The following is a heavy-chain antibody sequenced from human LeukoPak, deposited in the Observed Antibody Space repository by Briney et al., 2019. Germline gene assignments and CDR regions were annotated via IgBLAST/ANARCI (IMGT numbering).Heavy chain of an antibody. J-gene: IGHJ3*01. CDR2: ISSSSSTI. Sequence: GGSLRLSCAASGFTFSSYSMNWVRQAPGKGLEWVSYISSSSSTIYYADSVKGRFTISRDNAKSSLYLQMNGLRAEDTAVYYCARPAYTAAYDLWGQGTLVTVSS. CDR3: ARPAYTAAYDL. V-gene: IGHV3-48*04. CDR1: GFTFSSYS. D-gene: IGHD3-16*01.